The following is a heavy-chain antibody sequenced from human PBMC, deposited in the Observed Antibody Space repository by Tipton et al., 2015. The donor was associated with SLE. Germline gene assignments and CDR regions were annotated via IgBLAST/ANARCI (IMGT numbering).Heavy chain of an antibody. D-gene: IGHD7-27*01. CDR3: ARLSGDSTWYVDL. J-gene: IGHJ2*01. CDR1: GGSISDNSYY. CDR2: IYRSGYT. Sequence: TLSLTCTVSGGSISDNSYYWAWIRQPPGKGLAWIGIIYRSGYTSYNPSLKSRVTISVDTSKNQFSLRLSSVTAADTAVYYCARLSGDSTWYVDLWGRGTLVTVSS. V-gene: IGHV4-39*07.